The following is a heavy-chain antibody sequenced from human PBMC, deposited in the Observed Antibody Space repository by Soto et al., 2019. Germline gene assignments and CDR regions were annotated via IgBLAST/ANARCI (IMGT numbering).Heavy chain of an antibody. CDR2: INSDGSVS. CDR3: ARGDCVGGTCYSLAGSFYYYMYV. V-gene: IGHV3-74*01. J-gene: IGHJ6*03. CDR1: GFTFTNYW. Sequence: EVKLVESGGGLVQTGGSLRLSCAASGFTFTNYWMYWVRQAPGKGLVWVSRINSDGSVSSYADSVKGRLTISRDNVKNTLYLQMNSLRAEDTAVYYCARGDCVGGTCYSLAGSFYYYMYVWGKGTTVTVFS. D-gene: IGHD2-15*01.